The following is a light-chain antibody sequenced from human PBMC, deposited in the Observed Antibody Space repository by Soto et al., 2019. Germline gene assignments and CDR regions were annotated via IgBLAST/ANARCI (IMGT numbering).Light chain of an antibody. J-gene: IGKJ5*01. CDR2: GAS. CDR3: QQYGSSPPIT. CDR1: QSVVSSY. Sequence: EIVLTQSPCTLSLSPGERATLSCRASQSVVSSYLAWYQHKPGQAPRLLIYGASSRATGIPDRFSGSGSGTDFTLTISRLEPEDFAVYYCQQYGSSPPITFGQGTRLEIK. V-gene: IGKV3-20*01.